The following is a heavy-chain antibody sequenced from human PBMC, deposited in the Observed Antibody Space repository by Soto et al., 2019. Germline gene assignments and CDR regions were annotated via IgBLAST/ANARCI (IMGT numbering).Heavy chain of an antibody. CDR3: ARGSVVVPAAIMGSYYYYYYGMDV. CDR1: GGSFSGYY. Sequence: PSETLSLTCAVYGGSFSGYYWSWIRQPPGKGLEWIGEINHSGSTNYNPSLKSRVTISVDTSKNQFSLKLSSVTAADTAVYYCARGSVVVPAAIMGSYYYYYYGMDVWGQGTTVTVSS. V-gene: IGHV4-34*01. CDR2: INHSGST. D-gene: IGHD2-2*02. J-gene: IGHJ6*02.